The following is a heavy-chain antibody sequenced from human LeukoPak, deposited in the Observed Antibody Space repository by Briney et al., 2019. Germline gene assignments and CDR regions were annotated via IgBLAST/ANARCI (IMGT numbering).Heavy chain of an antibody. CDR1: GFTFSNYW. D-gene: IGHD3-22*01. V-gene: IGHV3-21*01. CDR3: ARLFYDSSGSPLRAFDI. Sequence: PGGSLRLSCVASGFTFSNYWMTWVRQAPGKGLEWVSSISSSSSYIYYADSVKGRFTISRDNAKNSLYLQMNSLRAEDTAVYYCARLFYDSSGSPLRAFDIWGQGTMVTVSS. J-gene: IGHJ3*02. CDR2: ISSSSSYI.